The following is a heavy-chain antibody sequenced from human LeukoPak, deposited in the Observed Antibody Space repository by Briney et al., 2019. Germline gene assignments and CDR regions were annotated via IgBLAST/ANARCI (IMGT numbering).Heavy chain of an antibody. D-gene: IGHD7-27*01. J-gene: IGHJ4*02. CDR2: ISAYNGNT. Sequence: ASVKVSCKASGYTFTSYGISWVRQAPGQGLEWMGWISAYNGNTNYAQKLQGRVTMTTDTSTSTAYMELSSLRSEDTAIYYCVRTPPNWGFDYWGQGTLVTVSS. CDR3: VRTPPNWGFDY. V-gene: IGHV1-18*01. CDR1: GYTFTSYG.